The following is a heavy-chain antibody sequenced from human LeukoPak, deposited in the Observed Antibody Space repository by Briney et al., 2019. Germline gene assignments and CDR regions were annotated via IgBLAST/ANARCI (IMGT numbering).Heavy chain of an antibody. D-gene: IGHD3-3*01. CDR3: ARDLAVLGVVFTSYMDV. CDR2: ISTYSGNT. V-gene: IGHV1-18*01. Sequence: GASVKLSCKASGYTFISHGITWVRQAPGQGLEWMGWISTYSGNTHYAQKFQGRVTLTKDTSTTTAYLELRSLRSDDTAVYYCARDLAVLGVVFTSYMDVWGQGTPVTVSS. J-gene: IGHJ6*03. CDR1: GYTFISHG.